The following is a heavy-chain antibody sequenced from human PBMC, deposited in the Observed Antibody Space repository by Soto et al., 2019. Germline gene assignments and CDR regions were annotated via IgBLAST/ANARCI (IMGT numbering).Heavy chain of an antibody. J-gene: IGHJ4*02. CDR1: GFTFSRYA. CDR2: ISDSGGST. Sequence: PGGSLRLSCAASGFTFSRYAMSWVRQAPGKGLEWVSGISDSGGSTYYADSVKGRFTISRGNSKNRLYLQMNSLRVEDTAVYYCAKHGPLGTIIVVITRFQYWGQGTLVTVSS. CDR3: AKHGPLGTIIVVITRFQY. V-gene: IGHV3-23*01. D-gene: IGHD3-22*01.